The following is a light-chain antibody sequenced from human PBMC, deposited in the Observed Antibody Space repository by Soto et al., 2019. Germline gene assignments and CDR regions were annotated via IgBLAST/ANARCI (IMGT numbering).Light chain of an antibody. CDR1: SSDVGGYNY. Sequence: LTQPPSASGSPGQPVAISCTGTSSDVGGYNYVSWYQQHPGKAPKLMIYEVNKRPSGVPDRFSGSKSGNTASLTVSGLQAEDEADYYCSSYAGSSNVFGTGTKVTVL. V-gene: IGLV2-8*01. J-gene: IGLJ1*01. CDR3: SSYAGSSNV. CDR2: EVN.